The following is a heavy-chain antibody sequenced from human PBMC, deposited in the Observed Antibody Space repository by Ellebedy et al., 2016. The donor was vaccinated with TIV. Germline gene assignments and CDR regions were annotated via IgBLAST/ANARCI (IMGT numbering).Heavy chain of an antibody. V-gene: IGHV1-46*03. CDR3: ARVGHLHCSGVSCATIEDYYYYMDV. D-gene: IGHD2-15*01. J-gene: IGHJ6*03. Sequence: ASVKVSCXASGYTFTSYYMHWVRQAPGQGLEWMGIINPSGGSTSYAQKFQGRVTMTSDTSTSTVYMELSSLRSEDTAVYYCARVGHLHCSGVSCATIEDYYYYMDVWGKGTTVTVSS. CDR1: GYTFTSYY. CDR2: INPSGGST.